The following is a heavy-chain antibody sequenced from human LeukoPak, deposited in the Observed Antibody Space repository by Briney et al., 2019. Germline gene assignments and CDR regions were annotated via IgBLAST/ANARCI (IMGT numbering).Heavy chain of an antibody. CDR1: GGSISSSSYY. D-gene: IGHD3-10*01. V-gene: IGHV4-39*01. Sequence: SETLSLTCTVSGGSISSSSYYWGWIRQPPGKGLEWIGSIYYSGSTYYNPSLKSRVTISVDTSKNQFSLKLSSVTAADTAVYYCARHSIASAPPWHYYGSGSYHHDYWGQGTLVTVSS. J-gene: IGHJ4*02. CDR3: ARHSIASAPPWHYYGSGSYHHDY. CDR2: IYYSGST.